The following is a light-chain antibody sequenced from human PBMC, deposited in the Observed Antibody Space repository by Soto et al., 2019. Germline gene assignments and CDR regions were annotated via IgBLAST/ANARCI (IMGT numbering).Light chain of an antibody. J-gene: IGKJ2*01. CDR3: QQYYTTPKYT. CDR2: WAS. CDR1: QSVFYSPTNQNY. V-gene: IGKV4-1*01. Sequence: VMTQSPDSLAVSLGERATINCKSSQSVFYSPTNQNYLAWYQQKPGQPPKLLIYWASTRESGVPDRFSGSESGTDFSLTISSLQAEDVAVYYCQQYYTTPKYTFGQGTKLEIK.